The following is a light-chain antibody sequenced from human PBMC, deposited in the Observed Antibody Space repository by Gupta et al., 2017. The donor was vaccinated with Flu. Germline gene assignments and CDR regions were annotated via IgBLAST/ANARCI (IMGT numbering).Light chain of an antibody. V-gene: IGLV3-19*01. CDR1: SFRKTD. CDR3: KSPDSTDDHHSV. Sequence: QKVRITCQGDSFRKTDATWYQQKPGQAPVIVMYDKNMRHSGIPDRFSGSSSGNKGSLTINGVQAEDEADYYCKSPDSTDDHHSVFGGGTKVTVL. J-gene: IGLJ2*01. CDR2: DKN.